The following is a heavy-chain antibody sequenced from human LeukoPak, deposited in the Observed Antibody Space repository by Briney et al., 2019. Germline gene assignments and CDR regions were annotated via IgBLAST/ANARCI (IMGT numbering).Heavy chain of an antibody. Sequence: GGSLRLSRAASGFTFSSYAMSWVRQAPGKGLEWVSAISGSGGSTYYADSVKGRFTISRDNSKNTLYLQMNSLRAEDTAVYYCAKDRGYQLLSHSGFDPWGQGTLVTVSS. J-gene: IGHJ5*02. CDR3: AKDRGYQLLSHSGFDP. CDR2: ISGSGGST. D-gene: IGHD2-2*01. V-gene: IGHV3-23*01. CDR1: GFTFSSYA.